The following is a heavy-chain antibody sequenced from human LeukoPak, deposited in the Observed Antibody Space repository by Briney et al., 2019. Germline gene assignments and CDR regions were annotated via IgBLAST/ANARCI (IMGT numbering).Heavy chain of an antibody. D-gene: IGHD6-13*01. V-gene: IGHV3-23*01. Sequence: GGSLRLSCAASGFTFSSYAMSWVRQAPGKGLEWVSVISASGGSTNYADSVKGRFTISRDNSKNTLYLQMNSLRAEATAVYYCAKGYRSSWYYFDSWGQGTLVTVSS. CDR2: ISASGGST. CDR1: GFTFSSYA. J-gene: IGHJ4*02. CDR3: AKGYRSSWYYFDS.